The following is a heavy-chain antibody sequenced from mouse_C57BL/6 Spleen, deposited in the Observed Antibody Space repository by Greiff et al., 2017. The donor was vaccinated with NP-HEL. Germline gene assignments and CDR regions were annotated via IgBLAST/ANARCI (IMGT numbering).Heavy chain of an antibody. Sequence: VQLQQPGAELVKPGASVKMSCKASGYTFTSYWITWVKQRPGQGLEWIGDIYPGSGSTNYNEKFKSKAKLTVDTSSSTAYMQLSSLTSEDSAVYYCARSQGGYYYDLEAWFAYWGQGTLVTVSA. CDR2: IYPGSGST. V-gene: IGHV1-55*01. CDR3: ARSQGGYYYDLEAWFAY. J-gene: IGHJ3*01. D-gene: IGHD2-4*01. CDR1: GYTFTSYW.